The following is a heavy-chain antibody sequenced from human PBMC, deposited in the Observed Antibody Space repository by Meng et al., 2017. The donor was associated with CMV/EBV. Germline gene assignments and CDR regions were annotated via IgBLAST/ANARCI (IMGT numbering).Heavy chain of an antibody. CDR2: ISAYNGNT. D-gene: IGHD2-15*01. CDR1: GYTFSSYG. Sequence: HVQLVQAGAGVNKPGASVKVSCKGSGYTFSSYGISWVRQAPGQGLGWMGWISAYNGNTNYAQKLQGRVTMTTDTSTSTAYMELRSLRSDDTAVYYCARMEVGGGSCYSDYWGQGTLVTVSS. V-gene: IGHV1-18*01. CDR3: ARMEVGGGSCYSDY. J-gene: IGHJ4*02.